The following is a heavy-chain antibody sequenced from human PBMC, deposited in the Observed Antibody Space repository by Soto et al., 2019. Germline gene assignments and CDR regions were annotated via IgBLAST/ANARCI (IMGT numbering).Heavy chain of an antibody. Sequence: QVQLVESGGGVVQPGRSLRLSCAASGFTFSSYGMHWVRQAPGKGLEWVAVIWYDGSNKYYADSVKGRFTISRDNSKNTLYLQMSSLRAEDTAVYYCARGIAVAGTYFDYWGQGTLVTVSS. J-gene: IGHJ4*02. CDR3: ARGIAVAGTYFDY. CDR2: IWYDGSNK. V-gene: IGHV3-33*01. D-gene: IGHD6-19*01. CDR1: GFTFSSYG.